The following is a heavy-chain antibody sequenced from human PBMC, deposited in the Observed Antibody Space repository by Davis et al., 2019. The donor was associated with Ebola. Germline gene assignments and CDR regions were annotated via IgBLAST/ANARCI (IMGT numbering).Heavy chain of an antibody. V-gene: IGHV3-33*01. CDR3: ARDVPTYDILTGYFDY. CDR2: IWYDGSNK. CDR1: GFIFSSYG. Sequence: GGSLRLSCAASGFIFSSYGMHWVRQAPGKGLEWVAVIWYDGSNKYYADSVKGRFTISRDNSKNTLYLQMNSLRAEDTAVYYCARDVPTYDILTGYFDYWGQGTLVTVSS. D-gene: IGHD3-9*01. J-gene: IGHJ4*02.